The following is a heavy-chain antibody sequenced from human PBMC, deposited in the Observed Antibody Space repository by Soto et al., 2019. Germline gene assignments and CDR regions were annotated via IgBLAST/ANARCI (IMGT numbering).Heavy chain of an antibody. Sequence: ASVKVSCKASGYTFTSYGISCVRQAPGQGLEWMGWISAYNGNTNYAQKLQGRVTMTTDTSTSTAYMELRSLRSDDTAVYYCARDCRSSTSCHPYYYYYGMDVWGQGTTVTVSS. D-gene: IGHD2-2*01. J-gene: IGHJ6*02. CDR3: ARDCRSSTSCHPYYYYYGMDV. CDR1: GYTFTSYG. V-gene: IGHV1-18*04. CDR2: ISAYNGNT.